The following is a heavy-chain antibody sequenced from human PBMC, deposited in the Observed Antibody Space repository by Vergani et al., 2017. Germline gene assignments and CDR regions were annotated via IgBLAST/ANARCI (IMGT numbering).Heavy chain of an antibody. CDR2: INNNGGST. Sequence: QLLESGGGLIQPGGSLRLSCAASGFTFNSYAMTWVRQAPGKGREWVSGINNNGGSTYYADSVKGRFTFSRDNSKNTLYLQMTDLRAEDTATYYCAKVCGSTSCPYGVGAFDVWGHGTMVTVSS. CDR1: GFTFNSYA. V-gene: IGHV3-23*01. CDR3: AKVCGSTSCPYGVGAFDV. D-gene: IGHD2-2*01. J-gene: IGHJ3*01.